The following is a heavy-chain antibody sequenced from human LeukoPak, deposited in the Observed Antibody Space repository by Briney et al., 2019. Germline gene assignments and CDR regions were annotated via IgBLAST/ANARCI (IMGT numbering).Heavy chain of an antibody. J-gene: IGHJ4*02. CDR1: GYTFTGYY. D-gene: IGHD6-19*01. V-gene: IGHV1-2*02. Sequence: ASVKVSCKASGYTFTGYYMHWVRQAPGQGLEWMGWINPNSGGTNNAQKFQGRVTMTRDTSISTAYMELSRLRSGDTAVYYCARVLFYSSGNKSNRVDYWGQGTLVTVSS. CDR2: INPNSGGT. CDR3: ARVLFYSSGNKSNRVDY.